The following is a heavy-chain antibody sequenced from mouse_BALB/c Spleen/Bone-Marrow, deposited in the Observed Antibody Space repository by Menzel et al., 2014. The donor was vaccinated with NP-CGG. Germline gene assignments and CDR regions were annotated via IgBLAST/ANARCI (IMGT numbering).Heavy chain of an antibody. J-gene: IGHJ1*01. CDR1: GYTFTSYY. CDR3: TRDHYYYGSSYWYFDV. D-gene: IGHD1-1*01. Sequence: QVQLPQSGAELVKPGPSVKLSCKASGYTFTSYYMYWVKQRPGQGLEWIGGINPSNGGTNFNEKFKSKATLTVDKSSSTAYMQLSSLTSEDSAVYYCTRDHYYYGSSYWYFDVWGAGTTVTVSS. V-gene: IGHV1S81*02. CDR2: INPSNGGT.